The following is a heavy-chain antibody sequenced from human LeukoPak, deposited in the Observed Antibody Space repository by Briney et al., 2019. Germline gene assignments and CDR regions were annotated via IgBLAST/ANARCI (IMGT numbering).Heavy chain of an antibody. CDR1: GGSISSYD. D-gene: IGHD6-19*01. J-gene: IGHJ4*02. V-gene: IGHV4-59*01. CDR3: ARGGGVAGTPYKPYDY. Sequence: SETLSLTCTVSGGSISSYDWSWIRQPPGKGLEWIGYIYYSGSTNYNPSLKSRVTISVDTSKNQFSLKLSSVTAADTAVYYCARGGGVAGTPYKPYDYWGQGTLVTVSS. CDR2: IYYSGST.